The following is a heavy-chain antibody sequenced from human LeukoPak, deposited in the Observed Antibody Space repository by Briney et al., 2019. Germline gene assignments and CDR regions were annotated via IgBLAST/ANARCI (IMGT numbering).Heavy chain of an antibody. CDR1: GFTFSTYG. CDR3: ARDAGNYDSGTSRFDY. J-gene: IGHJ4*02. Sequence: GGSLRLSCAASGFTFSTYGMHCVRQAPGKGLEWVAVIWNDGSNKYCADSVKGRFTISRDNSKNTLYLQMNSLRAEDTALYYCARDAGNYDSGTSRFDYWGQGTLVTLSS. D-gene: IGHD3-10*01. CDR2: IWNDGSNK. V-gene: IGHV3-33*01.